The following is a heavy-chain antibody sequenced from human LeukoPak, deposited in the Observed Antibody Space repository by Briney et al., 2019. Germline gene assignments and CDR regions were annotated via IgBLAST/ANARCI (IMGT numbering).Heavy chain of an antibody. CDR1: GGSISSHY. CDR2: IYHSGST. Sequence: SETLSLTCTVSGGSISSHYWSWIRQPPGKGLEWIGYIYHSGSTNYNPSVKRRVTISVDTSKNQFSLKLSSVTAADTAVYYCARDIAVAGPDFYFDYWGQGTLSPSPQ. CDR3: ARDIAVAGPDFYFDY. V-gene: IGHV4-59*11. J-gene: IGHJ4*02. D-gene: IGHD6-19*01.